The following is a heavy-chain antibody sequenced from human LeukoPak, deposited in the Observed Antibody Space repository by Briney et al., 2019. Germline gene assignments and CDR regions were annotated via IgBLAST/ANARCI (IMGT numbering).Heavy chain of an antibody. V-gene: IGHV4-61*02. J-gene: IGHJ4*02. CDR2: IYTSGST. CDR3: VRGSYPRNYFDY. Sequence: PSETLSLTCTVSGGSISSGSYYWSWIRQPAGKGLEWIGRIYTSGSTNYNPSLKSRVTISVDTSKNQFSLKLSSVTAADTAVYYCVRGSYPRNYFDYWGQGTLVTVSS. D-gene: IGHD3-16*01. CDR1: GGSISSGSYY.